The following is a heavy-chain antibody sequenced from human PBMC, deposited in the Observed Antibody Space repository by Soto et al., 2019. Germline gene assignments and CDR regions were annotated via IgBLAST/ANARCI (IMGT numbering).Heavy chain of an antibody. D-gene: IGHD5-18*01. CDR1: GFTFSMYA. Sequence: PGGSLRLSCAVSGFTFSMYAMSWVRQAPGKGLEWVGRIKSKTDGGTTDYAAPVKGRFTISRDDSKNTLYLQMNSLKTEDTAVYYCTTDPVDTAMVRAFDIWGQGTMVTVSS. J-gene: IGHJ3*02. CDR3: TTDPVDTAMVRAFDI. V-gene: IGHV3-15*01. CDR2: IKSKTDGGTT.